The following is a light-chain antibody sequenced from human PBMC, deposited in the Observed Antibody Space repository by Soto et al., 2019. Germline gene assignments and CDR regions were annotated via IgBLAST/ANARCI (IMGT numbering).Light chain of an antibody. CDR2: DNN. CDR1: SSNIGNNY. V-gene: IGLV1-51*01. CDR3: SSYTSSSTLYV. J-gene: IGLJ1*01. Sequence: HSVLTQPPSVSAAPGQKVTISCSGSSSNIGNNYVSWYQQVPGTAPKLLIYDNNKRPSGIPDRFSGSKSGNTASLTISGLQAEDEADYYCSSYTSSSTLYVFGTGTKVTVL.